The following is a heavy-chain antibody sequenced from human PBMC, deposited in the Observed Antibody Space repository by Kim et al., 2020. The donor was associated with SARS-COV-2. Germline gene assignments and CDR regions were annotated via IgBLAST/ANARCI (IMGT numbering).Heavy chain of an antibody. CDR2: INHSGST. Sequence: SETLSLTCAVYGGSFSGYYWSWIRQPPGKGLEWIGEINHSGSTNYNPSLKSRVTISVDTSKNQFSLKLSSVTAADTAVYYCARDPIVVVPAVAYYYYGMDVWGQGTTVTVSS. D-gene: IGHD2-2*01. V-gene: IGHV4-34*01. CDR1: GGSFSGYY. CDR3: ARDPIVVVPAVAYYYYGMDV. J-gene: IGHJ6*02.